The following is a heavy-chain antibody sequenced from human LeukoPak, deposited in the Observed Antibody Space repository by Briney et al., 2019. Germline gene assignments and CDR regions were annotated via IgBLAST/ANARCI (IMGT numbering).Heavy chain of an antibody. J-gene: IGHJ4*02. CDR3: ARLQGRGDNYLDF. V-gene: IGHV4-39*01. CDR2: IYYSGST. CDR1: GGSISSSSYY. Sequence: SETLSLTCTVPGGSISSSSYYWGWIRQPPGKGLEWIGSIYYSGSTYYNPSLKSRVTISVDTSKNQFSLKLSSVTAADTAVYYCARLQGRGDNYLDFWGQGALVTVSS. D-gene: IGHD7-27*01.